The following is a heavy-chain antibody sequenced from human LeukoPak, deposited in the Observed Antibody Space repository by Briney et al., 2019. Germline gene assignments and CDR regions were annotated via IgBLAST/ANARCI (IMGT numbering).Heavy chain of an antibody. Sequence: SETLSLTCTVSGGSISSGDYYWSWIRQPPGKGLEWIGYIYYSGSTYYNPSLKSRVTISIDTSKNQFSLKLSSVTAADTAVYYCARRRKAVAASAFDIWGQGTMVTVSS. J-gene: IGHJ3*02. D-gene: IGHD6-19*01. CDR2: IYYSGST. CDR3: ARRRKAVAASAFDI. CDR1: GGSISSGDYY. V-gene: IGHV4-30-4*08.